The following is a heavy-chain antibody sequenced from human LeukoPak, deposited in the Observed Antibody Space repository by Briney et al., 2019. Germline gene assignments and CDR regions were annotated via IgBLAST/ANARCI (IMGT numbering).Heavy chain of an antibody. CDR2: ISYDGSNK. CDR1: GFTFSSYA. D-gene: IGHD4-17*01. V-gene: IGHV3-30-3*01. J-gene: IGHJ4*02. Sequence: PGRSLRLSCAASGFTFSSYAMHWVRQAPGKGLEWVAVISYDGSNKYYADSVKGRFTISRDNSKNTLYLQMNSLRAEDTAVYYCARTETYGDYGYFDYWGQGTLVTVSS. CDR3: ARTETYGDYGYFDY.